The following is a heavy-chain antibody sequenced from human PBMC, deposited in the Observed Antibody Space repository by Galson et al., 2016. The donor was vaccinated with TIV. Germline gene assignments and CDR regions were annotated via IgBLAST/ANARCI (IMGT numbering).Heavy chain of an antibody. J-gene: IGHJ4*02. CDR1: GFTFSSFA. CDR2: ISAGGGRT. V-gene: IGHV3-23*01. CDR3: AKMDSSGFDYVRRFEF. Sequence: SLRLSCAASGFTFSSFAMTWVRQAPGKGLEWVSRISAGGGRTDYAASVKGRFTISRDNPKNTLYLPMSSLRADDTAAYFCAKMDSSGFDYVRRFEFWGQGTLATVSS. D-gene: IGHD3-22*01.